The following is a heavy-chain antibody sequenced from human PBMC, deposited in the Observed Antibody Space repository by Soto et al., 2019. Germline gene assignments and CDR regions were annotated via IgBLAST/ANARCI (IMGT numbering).Heavy chain of an antibody. Sequence: SVKVSCKASGGTFSTYAIDWVRQAPGQGLEWMGGIIPLFGTAKYAQNFQGRITITADESTNTAYMELRSLRSQDTAVYYCAREGGAAAGVGYFDYWGQGTLVTVSS. CDR2: IIPLFGTA. CDR1: GGTFSTYA. D-gene: IGHD6-13*01. CDR3: AREGGAAAGVGYFDY. V-gene: IGHV1-69*13. J-gene: IGHJ4*02.